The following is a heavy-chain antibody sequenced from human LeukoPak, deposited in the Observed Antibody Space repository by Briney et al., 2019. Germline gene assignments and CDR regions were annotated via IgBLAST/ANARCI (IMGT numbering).Heavy chain of an antibody. CDR2: IIPIFGTA. CDR1: GGTFSSYA. Sequence: ASVKVSCKASGGTFSSYAISWARQAPGQGLEWMGRIIPIFGTANYAQKFQGRVTITTDESTSTAYMELSSLRSEDTAVYYCARDVMRRDGYKFDYWGQGTLVTVSS. V-gene: IGHV1-69*05. D-gene: IGHD5-24*01. CDR3: ARDVMRRDGYKFDY. J-gene: IGHJ4*02.